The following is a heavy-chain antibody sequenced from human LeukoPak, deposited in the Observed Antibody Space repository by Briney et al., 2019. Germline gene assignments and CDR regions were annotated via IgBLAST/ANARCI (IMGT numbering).Heavy chain of an antibody. D-gene: IGHD2-2*01. Sequence: PGGSLRLSCAASGFTFSNAWMSWVRQAPGKGLEWVANIKQDGSQKYYVDSVKGRFTISRDNAKNSVYLQMNSLRAGDTAVYYCARIGYSSSCTDYWGQGTLVTVSS. CDR2: IKQDGSQK. CDR3: ARIGYSSSCTDY. V-gene: IGHV3-7*01. J-gene: IGHJ4*02. CDR1: GFTFSNAW.